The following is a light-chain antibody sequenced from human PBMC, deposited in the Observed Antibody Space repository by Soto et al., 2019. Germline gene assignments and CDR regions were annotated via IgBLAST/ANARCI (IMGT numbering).Light chain of an antibody. CDR3: QTWGTGTRV. CDR2: FNSDGSH. V-gene: IGLV4-69*02. CDR1: SGHSNYA. Sequence: QPVLTQSPSASASLGASVKLTCTLSSGHSNYAIAWHQQQPERAPHYLMKFNSDGSHSKGDGIPDRFSGSSSGAERSLIIASLQSEDEADYYGQTWGTGTRVFGGGTKLTVL. J-gene: IGLJ3*02.